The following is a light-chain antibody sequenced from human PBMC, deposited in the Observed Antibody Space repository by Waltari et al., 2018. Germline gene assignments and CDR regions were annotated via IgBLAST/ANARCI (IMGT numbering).Light chain of an antibody. CDR3: QQYNNFPFT. V-gene: IGKV1-5*01. CDR1: QSFGGA. Sequence: DIQMTQSPSTLSASVGHRGTITCRPSQSFGGALAWFQQKPGKAPKLLIYDASTLEPGVPSRFSGSGSGTEFTLTVSSLQPDDFATYYCQQYNNFPFTFGPGTTV. CDR2: DAS. J-gene: IGKJ3*01.